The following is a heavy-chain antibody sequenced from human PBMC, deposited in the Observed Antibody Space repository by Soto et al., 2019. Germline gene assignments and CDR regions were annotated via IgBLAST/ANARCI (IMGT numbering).Heavy chain of an antibody. D-gene: IGHD2-15*01. V-gene: IGHV3-23*01. J-gene: IGHJ5*02. CDR2: ISGSGGST. Sequence: EVQLLESGGGLVQPGGSLRLSCAASGFTFSSYAMSWVRQAPGKGLEWVSAISGSGGSTYYADSVKGRFTISRDNSKNTLYLQMNSLRAEDTAVYYCAKGGRYCSGGNCYSRRFDPWGQGTLVTVSS. CDR1: GFTFSSYA. CDR3: AKGGRYCSGGNCYSRRFDP.